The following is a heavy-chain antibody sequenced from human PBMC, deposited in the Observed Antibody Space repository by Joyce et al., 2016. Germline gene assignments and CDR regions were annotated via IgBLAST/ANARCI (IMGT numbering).Heavy chain of an antibody. CDR1: GYTFTNFD. D-gene: IGHD7-27*01. Sequence: QVQLVQSGAEVKKPGASVKVSCKASGYTFTNFDINWVRQAPGQGLEWLGWMTPNSGNTGYAQNFQGRVTMTRDTSISTAYMELSSLRSEDTAVDFCARNKYGTGDFDFWGQGTPVTVSS. J-gene: IGHJ4*02. CDR3: ARNKYGTGDFDF. CDR2: MTPNSGNT. V-gene: IGHV1-8*01.